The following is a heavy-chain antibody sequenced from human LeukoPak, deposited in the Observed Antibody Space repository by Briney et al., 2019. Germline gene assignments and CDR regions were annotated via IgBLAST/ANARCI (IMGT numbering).Heavy chain of an antibody. D-gene: IGHD5-18*01. V-gene: IGHV3-23*01. CDR3: AKKVTQSSHYFDH. CDR2: ISGSGGGT. Sequence: GGSLRLSCAASGFTFSSYAMSWVRQAPGKGLEWVSAISGSGGGTYYADSVKGRFTISRDNSKNTLYLQTNSLRAEDTGVYYCAKKVTQSSHYFDHWGQGTLVTVSS. CDR1: GFTFSSYA. J-gene: IGHJ4*02.